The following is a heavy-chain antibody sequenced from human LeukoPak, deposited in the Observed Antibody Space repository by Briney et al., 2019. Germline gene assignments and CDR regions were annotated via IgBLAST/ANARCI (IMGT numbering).Heavy chain of an antibody. CDR2: IYYSGRS. CDR3: ARRLTQYDCFDP. CDR1: VDSISSANFY. V-gene: IGHV4-39*01. Sequence: SETLSLTCIVSVDSISSANFYWTWIRQPPGKGLEWIGSIYYSGRSYSNPSLTSRVTISVDTSKNQFSLRLNSVTPEDTAVYYCARRLTQYDCFDPWGQGILVTVSS. D-gene: IGHD2-2*01. J-gene: IGHJ5*02.